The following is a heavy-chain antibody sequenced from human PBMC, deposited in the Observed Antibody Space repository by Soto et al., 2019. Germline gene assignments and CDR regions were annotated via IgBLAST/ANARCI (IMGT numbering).Heavy chain of an antibody. V-gene: IGHV1-69*13. CDR1: GGTFSSYA. Sequence: SVKVSCKASGGTFSSYAISWVRQAPGQGLEWMGGIIPIFGTANYAQKFQGRVTITADESTSTAYMELSSLRSEDTAVYYCASQYRFYDILTGPREGFDYWGQGTLVTVSS. J-gene: IGHJ4*02. D-gene: IGHD3-9*01. CDR3: ASQYRFYDILTGPREGFDY. CDR2: IIPIFGTA.